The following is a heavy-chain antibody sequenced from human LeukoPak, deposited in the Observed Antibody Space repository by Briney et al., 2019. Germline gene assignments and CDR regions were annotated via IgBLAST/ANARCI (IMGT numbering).Heavy chain of an antibody. V-gene: IGHV3-23*01. D-gene: IGHD5-24*01. CDR3: AKDRERWLQSTFDY. CDR2: ISGSGGST. J-gene: IGHJ4*02. Sequence: GGSLRLSCAASGFTFSSYAMSWVRQAPGKGLEWVSAISGSGGSTYYADSVKGRFTISRHNSKNTLYLQMNSLRAEDTAVYYCAKDRERWLQSTFDYWGQGTLVTVSS. CDR1: GFTFSSYA.